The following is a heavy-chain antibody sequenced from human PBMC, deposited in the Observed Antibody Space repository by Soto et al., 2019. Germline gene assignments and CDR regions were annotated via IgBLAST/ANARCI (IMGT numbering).Heavy chain of an antibody. Sequence: EVQLVESGGDLVQPGGSLRLSCAASGVIVSNNFMSWVRQAPGKGLEWVSIIYSGGGTQYADSVKGRFTISRDNYKNPVYLQMNSLRVEDTAVYYCARNVPVTPLGYWGQGTLVTVSS. CDR1: GVIVSNNF. CDR2: IYSGGGT. CDR3: ARNVPVTPLGY. J-gene: IGHJ4*02. D-gene: IGHD4-17*01. V-gene: IGHV3-66*01.